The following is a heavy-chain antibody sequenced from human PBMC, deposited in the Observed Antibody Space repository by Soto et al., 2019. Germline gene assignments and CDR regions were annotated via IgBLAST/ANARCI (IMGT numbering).Heavy chain of an antibody. V-gene: IGHV3-33*01. CDR1: GFTFSSYG. CDR2: IWYDGSNK. CDR3: ARDQGIVVVQAAIDRPYYYCGMHV. Sequence: PGGSLSLSCAASGFTFSSYGMHWVRQAPGKGLEWVAVIWYDGSNKYYADSVKGRFTISRDNSKNTLYLQMNSLRAEDTAVYYCARDQGIVVVQAAIDRPYYYCGMHVWGQGTTVTVSS. J-gene: IGHJ6*02. D-gene: IGHD2-2*02.